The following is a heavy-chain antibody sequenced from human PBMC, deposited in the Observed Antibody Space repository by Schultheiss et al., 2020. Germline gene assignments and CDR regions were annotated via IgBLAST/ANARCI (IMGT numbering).Heavy chain of an antibody. J-gene: IGHJ6*02. D-gene: IGHD3-3*01. CDR3: ARVGGDDFWSGYYRPYYYYGMDV. CDR2: IYYSGST. V-gene: IGHV4-31*03. Sequence: SATLSLTCTVSGGSISSGGYYWSWNRQHPGKGLEWIGYIYYSGSTYYNPSLKSRVTISVDTSKNQFSLKLSSVTAADTAVYYCARVGGDDFWSGYYRPYYYYGMDVWGQGTTVTVSS. CDR1: GGSISSGGYY.